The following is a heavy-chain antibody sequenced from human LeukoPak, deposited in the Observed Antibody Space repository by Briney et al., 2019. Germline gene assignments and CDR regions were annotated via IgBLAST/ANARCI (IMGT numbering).Heavy chain of an antibody. V-gene: IGHV3-30*18. CDR2: VSYDGCNK. J-gene: IGHJ6*02. D-gene: IGHD1-26*01. CDR1: GFTFSSYG. CDR3: AKDKGKWEHGYYGMDV. Sequence: GGSLRLSCAASGFTFSSYGMLWVRLAPGKGLEGVAVVSYDGCNKYYADSVKGRFTISRDNSKNPLYLQMTSLRAEDTAVYYCAKDKGKWEHGYYGMDVWGQGTTVTVSS.